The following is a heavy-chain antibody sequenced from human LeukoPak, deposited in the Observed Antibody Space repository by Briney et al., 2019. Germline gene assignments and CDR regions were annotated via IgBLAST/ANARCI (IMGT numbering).Heavy chain of an antibody. CDR1: GGSISSGDYY. D-gene: IGHD3-22*01. Sequence: SETLSLTCTVSGGSISSGDYYWSWIRQPPGKGLEWIGYIYYSGSTYYNPSLKSRVTISVDTSKNQFSLKLSSVTAADTAVYYRAREGYDSSVHAFDIWGQGTMVTVSS. CDR2: IYYSGST. CDR3: AREGYDSSVHAFDI. J-gene: IGHJ3*02. V-gene: IGHV4-30-4*01.